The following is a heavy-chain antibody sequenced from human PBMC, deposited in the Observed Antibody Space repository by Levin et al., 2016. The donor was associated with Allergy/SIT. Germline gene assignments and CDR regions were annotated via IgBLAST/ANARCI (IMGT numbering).Heavy chain of an antibody. D-gene: IGHD2-2*01. CDR1: GDSITSSSYY. CDR2: IYYSGNT. Sequence: GSLRLSCTVSGDSITSSSYYWFWIRQPPGKGLQYIGSIYYSGNTYYNPSLKSRVTLSVDTSKNQFSLRLTSVTAADTAVYFCARHPYAADYWGQGTLVTVSS. V-gene: IGHV4-39*01. J-gene: IGHJ4*02. CDR3: ARHPYAADY.